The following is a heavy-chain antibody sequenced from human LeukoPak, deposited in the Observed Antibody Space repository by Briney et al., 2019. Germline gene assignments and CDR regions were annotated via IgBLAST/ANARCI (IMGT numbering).Heavy chain of an antibody. CDR3: ARTTMLPGPVDY. J-gene: IGHJ4*02. CDR2: IYYSGST. V-gene: IGHV4-39*01. CDR1: GASISSSSYY. D-gene: IGHD3-10*01. Sequence: PSETLSLTCTVSGASISSSSYYCGWIRQPPGKGLEWIGSIYYSGSTYYNPSLRSRVTISADTSKNRFSLKVSSVTAADTAVYYCARTTMLPGPVDYWGQGTLVTVSS.